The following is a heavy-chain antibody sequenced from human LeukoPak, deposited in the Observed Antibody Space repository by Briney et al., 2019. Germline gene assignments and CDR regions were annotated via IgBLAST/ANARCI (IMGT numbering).Heavy chain of an antibody. V-gene: IGHV3-11*06. CDR2: ISSSSSYT. J-gene: IGHJ4*02. D-gene: IGHD5-18*01. Sequence: GGSLRLSCAASGFTFSDYYMSWIRQAPGKGLEWVSYISSSSSYTNYADSVKGRFTISRDNAKNSLYLQMNSLRAEDTAVYYCARDSKKRGYSYGFDYWGQGTLVTVSS. CDR1: GFTFSDYY. CDR3: ARDSKKRGYSYGFDY.